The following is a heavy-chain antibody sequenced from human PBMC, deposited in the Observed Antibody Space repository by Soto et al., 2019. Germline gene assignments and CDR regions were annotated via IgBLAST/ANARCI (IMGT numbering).Heavy chain of an antibody. CDR3: TRDPNLYCVGADCYVY. V-gene: IGHV1-18*04. CDR2: INVYNGNT. Sequence: ASVKVSCKASGYTFTSNSIGWVRQAPGQGLEWMGWINVYNGNTKYAQQLQGRVTLTTDTSTSTAYMELSRLGSDDTAVYYCTRDPNLYCVGADCYVYWGQGTPVTVS. D-gene: IGHD2-21*01. CDR1: GYTFTSNS. J-gene: IGHJ4*02.